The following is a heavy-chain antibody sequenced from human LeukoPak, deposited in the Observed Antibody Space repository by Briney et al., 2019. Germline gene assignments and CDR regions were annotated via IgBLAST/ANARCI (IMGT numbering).Heavy chain of an antibody. V-gene: IGHV3-30*18. CDR3: AKGAAGTYYFDY. Sequence: GGSLRLSCAASGFTFSSYGMHWVRQAPGKGLEWVAVISYDGSNKYYADSVKCRFTISRDNSKNTLYLQMNSLRAEDTAVYYCAKGAAGTYYFDYWGQGTLVTVSS. D-gene: IGHD3-10*01. CDR1: GFTFSSYG. CDR2: ISYDGSNK. J-gene: IGHJ4*02.